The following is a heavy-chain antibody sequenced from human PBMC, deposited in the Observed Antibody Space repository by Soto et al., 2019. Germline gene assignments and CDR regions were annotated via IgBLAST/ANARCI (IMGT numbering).Heavy chain of an antibody. J-gene: IGHJ3*02. V-gene: IGHV3-7*01. CDR1: GFTFSSYW. D-gene: IGHD2-15*01. Sequence: GGSLRLSCAASGFTFSSYWMSWVRQAPGKGLEWVANIKQDGSEKYYVDSVKGRFTISRDNAKNSLYLQMNSLRAEDTAVYYCARSRGYCSGGSCYSGAFDIWGQGTMVTVSS. CDR2: IKQDGSEK. CDR3: ARSRGYCSGGSCYSGAFDI.